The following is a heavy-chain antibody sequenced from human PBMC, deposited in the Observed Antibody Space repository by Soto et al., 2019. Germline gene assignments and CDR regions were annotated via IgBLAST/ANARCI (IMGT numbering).Heavy chain of an antibody. CDR3: ARDSPIGAVAGEFDY. CDR1: GGTFSSYA. Sequence: GASVKVSFKASGGTFSSYAISWVRQAPGQGLEWMGGIIPIFGTANYAQKFQGRVTITADESTSTAYMELSSLRSEDTAVYYCARDSPIGAVAGEFDYWGQGTLVTVSS. CDR2: IIPIFGTA. D-gene: IGHD6-19*01. V-gene: IGHV1-69*13. J-gene: IGHJ4*02.